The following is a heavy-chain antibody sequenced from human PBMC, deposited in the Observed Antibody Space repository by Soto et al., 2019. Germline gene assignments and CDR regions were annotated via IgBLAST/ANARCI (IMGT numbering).Heavy chain of an antibody. D-gene: IGHD1-7*01. CDR2: IIPILGIA. V-gene: IGHV1-69*02. Sequence: QVQLVPSGAEVKKPGSSVKVSCKASGGTFSSYTISWVRQAPGQGLEWMGRIIPILGIANYAQKFQGRVTITADKSPSTAYMELSSLRSEDTAVYYCANSRGITGTTGAFDIWGQGRLVTVSS. CDR3: ANSRGITGTTGAFDI. CDR1: GGTFSSYT. J-gene: IGHJ3*02.